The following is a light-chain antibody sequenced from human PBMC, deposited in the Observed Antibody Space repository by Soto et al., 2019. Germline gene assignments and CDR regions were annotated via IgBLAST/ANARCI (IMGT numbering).Light chain of an antibody. CDR3: QQRSNWPLT. CDR2: DAS. CDR1: QRISSN. V-gene: IGKV3-11*01. J-gene: IGKJ4*01. Sequence: EIVLTQSPATLSLSPGERATLSCWASQRISSNLVWYQQKPGQAPRLLIYDASNRATGIPARCSGSGSGTDFTLTISSLEPEDFAVYYCQQRSNWPLTFGGGTKVEIK.